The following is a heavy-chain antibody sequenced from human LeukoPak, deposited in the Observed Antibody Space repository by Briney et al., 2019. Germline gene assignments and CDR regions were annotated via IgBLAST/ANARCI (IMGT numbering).Heavy chain of an antibody. CDR1: GGSFNGYY. CDR3: ARGRTIFGVEPGY. J-gene: IGHJ4*02. Sequence: SETLSLTCTGYGGSFNGYYWNWIRQPPGKGLEWIGEINHSGSTNYNPSLKSRVTISVDTSKNHFSLKLSSVTAADTAVYFCARGRTIFGVEPGYWGQGTLVTVSS. CDR2: INHSGST. V-gene: IGHV4-34*01. D-gene: IGHD3-3*01.